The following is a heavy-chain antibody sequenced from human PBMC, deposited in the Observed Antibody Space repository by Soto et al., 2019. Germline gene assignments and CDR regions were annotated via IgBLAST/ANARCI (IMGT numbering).Heavy chain of an antibody. J-gene: IGHJ4*02. V-gene: IGHV1-46*01. Sequence: ASGNVSCKASGYTFTSVYIHWVRQAPGQGLEWMGIINPSGGSTSYAQKFQGRVTMTRDTSTSTVYMELSSLRSEDTAVYYCARDYYDSSGPVDYWGQGTLVTVSS. CDR1: GYTFTSVY. D-gene: IGHD3-22*01. CDR2: INPSGGST. CDR3: ARDYYDSSGPVDY.